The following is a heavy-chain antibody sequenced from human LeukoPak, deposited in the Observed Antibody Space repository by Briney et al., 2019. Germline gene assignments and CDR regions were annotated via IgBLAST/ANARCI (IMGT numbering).Heavy chain of an antibody. CDR1: GYSFTSYW. Sequence: GESLKISCKGSGYSFTSYWISWVRRMPGKGLEWMGRIDPSDSYTNYSPSFQGHVTISADKSISTAYLQWSSLKASDTAMYYRAVGGIWIFDYWGQGTLVTVSS. CDR3: AVGGIWIFDY. D-gene: IGHD3-16*01. CDR2: IDPSDSYT. J-gene: IGHJ4*02. V-gene: IGHV5-10-1*01.